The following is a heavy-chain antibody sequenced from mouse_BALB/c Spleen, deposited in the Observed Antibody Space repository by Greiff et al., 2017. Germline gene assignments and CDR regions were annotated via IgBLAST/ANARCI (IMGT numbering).Heavy chain of an antibody. CDR1: GFTFSDYY. CDR2: ISDGGSYT. CDR3: ARDRGTTVVATRYAMDY. D-gene: IGHD1-1*01. V-gene: IGHV5-4*02. J-gene: IGHJ4*01. Sequence: VQLVESGGGLVKPGGSLKLSCAASGFTFSDYYMYWVRQTPEKRLEWVATISDGGSYTYYPDSVKGRFTISRDNAKNNLYLQMSSLKSEDTAMYYCARDRGTTVVATRYAMDYWGQGTSVTVSS.